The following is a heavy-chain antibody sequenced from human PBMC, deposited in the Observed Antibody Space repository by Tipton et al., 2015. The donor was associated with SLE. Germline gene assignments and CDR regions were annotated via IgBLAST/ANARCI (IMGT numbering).Heavy chain of an antibody. V-gene: IGHV3-11*01. D-gene: IGHD3-3*01. Sequence: GSLRLSCAASGFTFSDYYMSWIRQAPGKGLEWVSYISSSGSTIYYADSVKGRFTISRDNAKNSLYLQMNSLRAEDTAVYYCAGGAYDFWRVGYYYGMDVWGQGTTVTVSS. CDR1: GFTFSDYY. J-gene: IGHJ6*02. CDR3: AGGAYDFWRVGYYYGMDV. CDR2: ISSSGSTI.